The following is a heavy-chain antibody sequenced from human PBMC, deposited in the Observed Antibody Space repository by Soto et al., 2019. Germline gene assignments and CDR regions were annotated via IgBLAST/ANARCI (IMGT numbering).Heavy chain of an antibody. CDR3: ARWPQPRYTADPDAVDC. D-gene: IGHD3-16*02. V-gene: IGHV1-69*11. Sequence: VHLVQSGTEVKKPGSSVKVSCKASGGTFSSSGFRWGRQAPGQGLEWMGMIVPSLDTTNYAQKFQARVTITADEVTSTAYMELRSLRSEDKAVYYCARWPQPRYTADPDAVDCWGQGTRVIVS. CDR1: GGTFSSSG. J-gene: IGHJ6*02. CDR2: IVPSLDTT.